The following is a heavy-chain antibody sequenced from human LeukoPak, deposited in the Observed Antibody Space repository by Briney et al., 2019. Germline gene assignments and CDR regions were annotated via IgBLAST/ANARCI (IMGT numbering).Heavy chain of an antibody. V-gene: IGHV3-21*01. Sequence: GGSLRLSCAASGFTFSSYSMNWVRQAPGKGLEWVSSISSSSSYIYYADSVKGRFTISRDNAKNSLYLQVNSLRAEDTAVYYCARSSYGERGRDYWGQGTLVTVSS. CDR2: ISSSSSYI. CDR3: ARSSYGERGRDY. J-gene: IGHJ4*02. D-gene: IGHD5-18*01. CDR1: GFTFSSYS.